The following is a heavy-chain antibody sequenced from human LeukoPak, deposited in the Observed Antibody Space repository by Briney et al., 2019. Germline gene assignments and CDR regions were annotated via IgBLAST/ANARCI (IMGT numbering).Heavy chain of an antibody. V-gene: IGHV3-21*01. Sequence: GGSLRLSCAASGFTFSSYSMNWVRQAPGKGLEWVSSISSSSSYIHYADSVKGRFTISRDNAKNSLYLQMNSLRAEDTAVYYCARAPTPYDSSGGPGYWGQGTLVTVSS. CDR2: ISSSSSYI. D-gene: IGHD3-22*01. J-gene: IGHJ4*02. CDR1: GFTFSSYS. CDR3: ARAPTPYDSSGGPGY.